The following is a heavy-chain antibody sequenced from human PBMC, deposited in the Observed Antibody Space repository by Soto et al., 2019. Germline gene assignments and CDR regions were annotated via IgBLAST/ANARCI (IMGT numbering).Heavy chain of an antibody. CDR1: GFTFSNYW. CDR3: ARGIPGHYAFDV. J-gene: IGHJ3*01. CDR2: IEGDGSST. Sequence: EVQLVESGGGLVQPGGSLRLSCAASGFTFSNYWMHWVRQVPGKGLVWVARIEGDGSSTNYADSVKGRFTISRDNAQNTLFVQINSLTAEDTAVYSCARGIPGHYAFDVWGQGTMVTVSS. D-gene: IGHD1-1*01. V-gene: IGHV3-74*01.